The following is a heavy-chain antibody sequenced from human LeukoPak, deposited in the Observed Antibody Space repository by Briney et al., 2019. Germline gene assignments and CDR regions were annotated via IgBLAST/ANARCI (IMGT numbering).Heavy chain of an antibody. Sequence: ASVKVSCKVSGYTLTELSMHWVRQAPGKGLEWMGGFDPEDGETIYAQKFQGRVTMTEDTSADTAYMELSSLRSEDTAVYYCAKEGDYDILTGYPRGIDYWGQGTLVTVSS. D-gene: IGHD3-9*01. CDR1: GYTLTELS. CDR3: AKEGDYDILTGYPRGIDY. J-gene: IGHJ4*02. V-gene: IGHV1-24*01. CDR2: FDPEDGET.